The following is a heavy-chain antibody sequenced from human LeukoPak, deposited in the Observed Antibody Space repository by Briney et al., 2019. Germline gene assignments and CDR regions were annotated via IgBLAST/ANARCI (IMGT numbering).Heavy chain of an antibody. Sequence: PSETLSLTCTVSGGSISSSYSYWGWIRQPPGKGLEWIGNIYYSGSTYYNPSLKSRVTISVDTSKNQFSLKLSSVTAADTAVYYCARGITMVRGVPDYWGQGTLVTVSS. CDR2: IYYSGST. CDR1: GGSISSSYSY. CDR3: ARGITMVRGVPDY. V-gene: IGHV4-39*07. J-gene: IGHJ4*02. D-gene: IGHD3-10*01.